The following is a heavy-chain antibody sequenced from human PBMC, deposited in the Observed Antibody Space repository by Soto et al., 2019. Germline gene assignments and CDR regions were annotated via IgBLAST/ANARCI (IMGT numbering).Heavy chain of an antibody. V-gene: IGHV3-30*03. Sequence: PGGSLRLSCAASGFTFSSYGMHWVRQAPGKGLEWVAVISYDGSNKYYADSVKGRFTISRDNSKNTLYLQMNSLRAEDTAVYYCASLYDILTGYYRGLNWFDPWGQGT. CDR2: ISYDGSNK. J-gene: IGHJ5*02. D-gene: IGHD3-9*01. CDR3: ASLYDILTGYYRGLNWFDP. CDR1: GFTFSSYG.